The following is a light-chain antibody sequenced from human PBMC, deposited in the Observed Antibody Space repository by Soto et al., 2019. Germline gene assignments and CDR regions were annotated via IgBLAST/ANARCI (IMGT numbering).Light chain of an antibody. CDR2: NSD. CDR3: AVWDDSLSGLV. V-gene: IGLV1-44*01. Sequence: QSAVTQPLSASGTPGQRVTISCSGRSSNVGGNTVSWYQQLPGAAPRLFIFNSDQRPPGVPDRFSASKSGTSASLAISGLQSEDEAEYFCAVWDDSLSGLVFGGGTKLTVL. CDR1: SSNVGGNT. J-gene: IGLJ3*02.